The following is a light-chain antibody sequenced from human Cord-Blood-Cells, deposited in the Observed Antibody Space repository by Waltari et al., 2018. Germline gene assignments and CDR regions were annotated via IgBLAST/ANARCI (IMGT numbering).Light chain of an antibody. J-gene: IGKJ4*01. CDR1: QSISSY. Sequence: DIQMTQSPSSLSASVGDRVTLTCRASQSISSYLNWYQQKPGKAPKLLIYAASSLQGGVPSRFSGSGSGTDFTLTISSLQPEDFATYYCQQSYSTPLTFGGGTKVEIK. V-gene: IGKV1-39*01. CDR3: QQSYSTPLT. CDR2: AAS.